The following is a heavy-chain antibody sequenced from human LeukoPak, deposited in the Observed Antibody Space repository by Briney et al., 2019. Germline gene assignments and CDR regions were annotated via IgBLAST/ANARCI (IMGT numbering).Heavy chain of an antibody. D-gene: IGHD1-26*01. CDR3: VKDHRDSGNYYYYYGMDV. CDR2: IKDDGSEK. J-gene: IGHJ6*02. V-gene: IGHV3-7*03. Sequence: RAGGSLRLSCAASGFTFSNYWIHWVRQAPGKGLEWVAGIKDDGSEKYYVDSVKGRFTISRDNAKNSLYLQMNSLRAEDTAVYACVKDHRDSGNYYYYYGMDVWGQGTTVAVSS. CDR1: GFTFSNYW.